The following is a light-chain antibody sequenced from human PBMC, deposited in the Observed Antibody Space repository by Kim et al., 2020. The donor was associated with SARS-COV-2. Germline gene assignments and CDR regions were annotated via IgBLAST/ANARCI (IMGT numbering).Light chain of an antibody. J-gene: IGKJ2*03. CDR1: QTVLNNSNNKNS. V-gene: IGKV4-1*01. CDR2: WAS. Sequence: TATLNCKSSQTVLNNSNNKNSLACYQQKPGQAPKLLIYWASIRESGVSDRFSGSGSETDFTLTISSLQAEDVAVYYCQQYYSTPPSFGQGTKLEI. CDR3: QQYYSTPPS.